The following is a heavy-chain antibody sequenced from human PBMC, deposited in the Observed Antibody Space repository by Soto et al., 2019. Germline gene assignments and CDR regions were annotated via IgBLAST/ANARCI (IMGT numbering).Heavy chain of an antibody. CDR2: INHSGST. CDR1: GGSFIGYY. Sequence: PTESLYLTCAVYGGSFIGYYWSWIRQPPGKGLEWIGEINHSGSTNYNPSLKSRVTISVDTSKNQFSLKLSSVTAADTAVYYCARNIVLMVYAISGMDVWGQVTKVT. J-gene: IGHJ6*02. D-gene: IGHD2-8*01. V-gene: IGHV4-34*01. CDR3: ARNIVLMVYAISGMDV.